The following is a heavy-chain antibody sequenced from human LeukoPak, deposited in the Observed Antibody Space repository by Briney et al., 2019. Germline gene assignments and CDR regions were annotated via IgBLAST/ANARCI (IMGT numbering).Heavy chain of an antibody. CDR1: GGSISSGGYY. CDR3: ARHSNRGYYDRTDDAFDI. Sequence: PSETLSLTCTVSGGSISSGGYYWNWIRQHPGKGLEWIGYIYYSGSTNYNPSLKSRVTISVDTSKNQFSLKLSSVTAADTAVYYCARHSNRGYYDRTDDAFDIWGQGTMVTVSS. D-gene: IGHD3-22*01. CDR2: IYYSGST. V-gene: IGHV4-61*08. J-gene: IGHJ3*02.